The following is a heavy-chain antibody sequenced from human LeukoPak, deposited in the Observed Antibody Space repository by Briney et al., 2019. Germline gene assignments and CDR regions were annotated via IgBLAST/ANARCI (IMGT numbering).Heavy chain of an antibody. CDR2: INHSGST. CDR3: ASETPDYYDSSGYKD. D-gene: IGHD3-22*01. J-gene: IGHJ4*02. CDR1: GGSFSGYY. V-gene: IGHV4-34*01. Sequence: SETLSLTCAVYGGSFSGYYWSWIRQPPGKGLEWIGEINHSGSTNYNPSLKSRVTISVDTSKNQFSLKLSSVTAADTAVYYCASETPDYYDSSGYKDWGQGTLVTVSS.